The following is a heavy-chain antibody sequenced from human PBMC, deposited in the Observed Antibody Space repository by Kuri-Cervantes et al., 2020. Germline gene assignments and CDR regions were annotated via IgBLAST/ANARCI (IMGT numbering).Heavy chain of an antibody. J-gene: IGHJ5*02. CDR2: ISAHNGNT. CDR1: GYTFTSYG. Sequence: ASVKVSCKASGYTFTSYGISWVRQAPGQGLERMGWISAHNGNTNYAQKFQGRVTMTTDTSTSTAYMELRSLRSDDTAVYYCARDYDLHGSGSDYSRNWFDPWGQGTLVTVSS. CDR3: ARDYDLHGSGSDYSRNWFDP. D-gene: IGHD3-10*01. V-gene: IGHV1-18*01.